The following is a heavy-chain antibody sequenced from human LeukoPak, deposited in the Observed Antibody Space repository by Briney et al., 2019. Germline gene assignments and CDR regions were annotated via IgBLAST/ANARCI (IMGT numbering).Heavy chain of an antibody. D-gene: IGHD2-21*02. CDR1: GFTFSSYG. V-gene: IGHV3-30*18. J-gene: IGHJ1*01. CDR3: AKLPSMYCGGDCYTEYFQH. CDR2: ISYDGSNK. Sequence: PGRSLRLSCAASGFTFSSYGMHWARQAPGKGLEWVAAISYDGSNKYYADSVKGRFTISRDNSKNTLYLQMNSLRAEDTAVYYCAKLPSMYCGGDCYTEYFQHWGQGTLVTVSS.